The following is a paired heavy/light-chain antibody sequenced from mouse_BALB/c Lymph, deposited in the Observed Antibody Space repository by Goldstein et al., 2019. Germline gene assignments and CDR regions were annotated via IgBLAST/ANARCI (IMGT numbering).Heavy chain of an antibody. V-gene: IGHV1S126*01. CDR3: ARKTDY. J-gene: IGHJ2*01. CDR2: IDPSDNET. CDR1: GYSFTSYW. Sequence: QVQLQQSGPQLVRPGASVKISCKASGYSFTSYWMHWVKQRPGQGLEWIGMIDPSDNETNLNQKFKDKATLTVDKSSSTAYMQLSSPTSADSAVYYCARKTDYWGQGTTLTVSS.
Light chain of an antibody. Sequence: DIVLTQSPASLAVSLGQRATISCRASESVESYANIFMHWYQQKPGQPPKLLIYRASNLESGIPARFSGSGSRTDFTLTINPVEADDAATYYCQQSNVDPYTFGGGTKLEIK. J-gene: IGKJ2*01. CDR3: QQSNVDPYT. CDR2: RAS. V-gene: IGKV3-5*01. CDR1: ESVESYANIF.